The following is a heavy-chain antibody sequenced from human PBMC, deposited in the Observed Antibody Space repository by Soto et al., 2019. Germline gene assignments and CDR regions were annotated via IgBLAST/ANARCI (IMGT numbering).Heavy chain of an antibody. V-gene: IGHV3-30*18. CDR1: GSTFSTYG. Sequence: PGGSLRLSCAASGSTFSTYGMHWVRQAPGKGLEWVAVISYDGSNKYYADSVKGRFTISRDNSKNTLYLQMNSLRAEDTAVFYCAKDTYYDFWSGYYYYYGMDVWGQGTTVTVSS. D-gene: IGHD3-3*01. CDR3: AKDTYYDFWSGYYYYYGMDV. J-gene: IGHJ6*02. CDR2: ISYDGSNK.